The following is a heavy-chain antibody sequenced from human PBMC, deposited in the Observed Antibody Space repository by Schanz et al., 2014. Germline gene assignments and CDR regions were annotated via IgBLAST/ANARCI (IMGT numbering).Heavy chain of an antibody. Sequence: GGSLRLSCAASGFTFSDYYMSWIRQAPGKGLEWVSYISGTTTYTNYADSVKGRFTISRDNAKNSLYLQMNSLRAEDTAVYYCAREQIMAAAGLVDYWGHGTLVTASS. CDR3: AREQIMAAAGLVDY. J-gene: IGHJ4*01. D-gene: IGHD6-13*01. V-gene: IGHV3-11*05. CDR1: GFTFSDYY. CDR2: ISGTTTYT.